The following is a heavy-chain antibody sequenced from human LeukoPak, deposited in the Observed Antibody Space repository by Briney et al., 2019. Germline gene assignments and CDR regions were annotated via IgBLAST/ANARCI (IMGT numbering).Heavy chain of an antibody. D-gene: IGHD6-13*01. CDR3: ASFIAAAGTMFY. CDR2: IYYSGST. J-gene: IGHJ4*02. V-gene: IGHV4-4*02. CDR1: GGSISSSIW. Sequence: SETLSLTCAVSGGSISSSIWWSWVRQPPGKGLEWIGEIYYSGSTYYNPSLKSRVTISVDTSKNQFSLKLSSVTAADTAVYYCASFIAAAGTMFYWGQGTLVTVSS.